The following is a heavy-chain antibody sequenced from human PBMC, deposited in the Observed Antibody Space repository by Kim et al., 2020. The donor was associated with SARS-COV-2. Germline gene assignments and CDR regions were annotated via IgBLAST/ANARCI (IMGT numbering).Heavy chain of an antibody. J-gene: IGHJ4*02. CDR3: AKDRGIVVVPAALVPFFDY. D-gene: IGHD2-2*01. Sequence: GRFTISRDNSKNTLYLQMNSLRAEDTAVYYCAKDRGIVVVPAALVPFFDYWGQGTLVTVSS. V-gene: IGHV3-23*01.